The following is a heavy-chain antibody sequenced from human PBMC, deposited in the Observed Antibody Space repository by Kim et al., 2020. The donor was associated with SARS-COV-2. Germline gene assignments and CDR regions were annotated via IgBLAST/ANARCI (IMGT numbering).Heavy chain of an antibody. CDR1: GFTFSSYG. D-gene: IGHD3-3*01. CDR2: IWYDGSNK. Sequence: GGSLRLSCAASGFTFSSYGMHWVRQAPGKGLEWVAVIWYDGSNKYYADSVKGRFTISRDNSKNTLYLQMNSLRAEDTAVYYCARGAAYDFWSGYSYFDYWGQGTLVTVSS. J-gene: IGHJ4*02. CDR3: ARGAAYDFWSGYSYFDY. V-gene: IGHV3-33*01.